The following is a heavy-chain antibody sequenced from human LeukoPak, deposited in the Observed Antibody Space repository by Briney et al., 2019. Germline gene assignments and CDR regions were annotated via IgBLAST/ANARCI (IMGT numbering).Heavy chain of an antibody. D-gene: IGHD3-10*01. Sequence: GGSLRLSCAASGFIFSDYYMSWIRQAPGKGPEWVSSISSSSSYIYYADSVKGRFTISRDNAKNSLYLQMNSLRAEDTAVYYCGREPPMVRGVSIDYWGQGTLVTVSS. CDR3: GREPPMVRGVSIDY. V-gene: IGHV3-11*06. CDR1: GFIFSDYY. CDR2: ISSSSSYI. J-gene: IGHJ4*02.